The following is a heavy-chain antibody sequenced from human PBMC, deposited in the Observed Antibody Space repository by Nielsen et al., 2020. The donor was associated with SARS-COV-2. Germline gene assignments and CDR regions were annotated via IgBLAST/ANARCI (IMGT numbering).Heavy chain of an antibody. CDR3: ARYNWYENYFDY. J-gene: IGHJ4*02. Sequence: SVNVSCKASGYTFTSYGISWVRQAPGQGLEWMGWISAYNGNTNYAQKLQGRVTMTTDTSTSTAYMELRSLRSDDTAVYYCARYNWYENYFDYWGQGTLVTVSS. V-gene: IGHV1-18*01. CDR1: GYTFTSYG. CDR2: ISAYNGNT. D-gene: IGHD1-1*01.